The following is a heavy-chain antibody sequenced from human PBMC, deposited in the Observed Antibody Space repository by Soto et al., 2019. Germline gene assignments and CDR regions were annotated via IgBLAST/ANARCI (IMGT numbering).Heavy chain of an antibody. V-gene: IGHV3-7*03. CDR2: IKQDGSEK. J-gene: IGHJ3*02. D-gene: IGHD2-15*01. CDR1: GFTFSSYW. Sequence: GGSLRLSCAASGFTFSSYWMSWVRQAPGKGLEWVANIKQDGSEKYYVDSVKGRFTIPRDNAKNSLYLQMNSLRAEDTAVYYCASSVGGNPGAFDIWGQGTMVTVSS. CDR3: ASSVGGNPGAFDI.